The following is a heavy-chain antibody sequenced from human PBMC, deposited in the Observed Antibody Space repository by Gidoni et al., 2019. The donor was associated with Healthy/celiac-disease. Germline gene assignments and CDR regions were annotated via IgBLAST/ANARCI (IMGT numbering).Heavy chain of an antibody. J-gene: IGHJ6*02. D-gene: IGHD2-2*01. CDR3: ARDPRYCSSTSCPYYYYGMDV. CDR2: ISSSSSTI. Sequence: EVQLVESGGGLVQPGGSLRLSCAASGFTFSSYSMNWVRQAPGKGLAWVSYISSSSSTIYYADSVKGRFTISRDNAKNSLYLQMNSLRDEDTAVYYCARDPRYCSSTSCPYYYYGMDVWGQGTTVTVSS. V-gene: IGHV3-48*02. CDR1: GFTFSSYS.